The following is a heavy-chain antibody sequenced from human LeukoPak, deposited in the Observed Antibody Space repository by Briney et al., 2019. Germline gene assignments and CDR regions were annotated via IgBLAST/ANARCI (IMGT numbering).Heavy chain of an antibody. CDR3: ARLGALHDAFDV. CDR2: IHYSGST. J-gene: IGHJ3*01. V-gene: IGHV4-59*12. Sequence: PSETLSLTCTVSGDSIRSYYWSWIRQPPGKGLEWIGNIHYSGSTKYSSSLNSRVTISVDTSNNQFSLRVTSLTAADTAVYYCARLGALHDAFDVWGQGTLVTVSS. CDR1: GDSIRSYY. D-gene: IGHD3-16*01.